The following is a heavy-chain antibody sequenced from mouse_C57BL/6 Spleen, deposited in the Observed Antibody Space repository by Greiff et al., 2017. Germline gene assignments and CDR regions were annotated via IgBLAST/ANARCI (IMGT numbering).Heavy chain of an antibody. CDR3: ARLGTAYFDV. Sequence: EVKLQESGPGLVKPSQSLSLTCSVTGYSITSGYYWNWIRQFPGNKLEWMGYISYDGSNNYNPSLKNRISITRDTSKNQFFLKLNSVTTEDTATYYCARLGTAYFDVWGTGTTVTVSS. CDR1: GYSITSGYY. CDR2: ISYDGSN. D-gene: IGHD2-14*01. V-gene: IGHV3-6*01. J-gene: IGHJ1*03.